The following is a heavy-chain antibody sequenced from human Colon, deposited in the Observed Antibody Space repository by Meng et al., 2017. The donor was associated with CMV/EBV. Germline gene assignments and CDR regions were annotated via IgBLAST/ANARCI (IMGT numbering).Heavy chain of an antibody. V-gene: IGHV3-7*01. D-gene: IGHD3-3*01. J-gene: IGHJ4*02. CDR3: ARGDYDFWSAYFLLDY. CDR1: GFTFTNYW. Sequence: GESLKISCVSSGFTFTNYWMNWVRQTPGKGLEWVAKIKQDESEKYYVDSVKGRFTTSRDNAKNSLYPQMNSLRAEDTAVYYCARGDYDFWSAYFLLDYWGQGALVTVSS. CDR2: IKQDESEK.